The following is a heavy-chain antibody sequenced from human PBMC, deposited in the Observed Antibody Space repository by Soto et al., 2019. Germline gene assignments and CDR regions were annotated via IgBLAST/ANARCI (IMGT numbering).Heavy chain of an antibody. Sequence: QVQLLESGGGVVQPGRSLRLSCAASGFTFSSYGMHWVRQAPGKGLEWVAVISYDGSNKYYADSVKGRFTISRDNSKNTLYLQMNSLRAEDTAVYYCAKDAHDYGDYVEWGYVDNWGQGTLVTVSS. J-gene: IGHJ4*02. V-gene: IGHV3-30*18. CDR3: AKDAHDYGDYVEWGYVDN. D-gene: IGHD4-17*01. CDR2: ISYDGSNK. CDR1: GFTFSSYG.